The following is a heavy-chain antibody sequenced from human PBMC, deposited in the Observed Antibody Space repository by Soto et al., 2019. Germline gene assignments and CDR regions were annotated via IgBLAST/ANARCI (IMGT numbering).Heavy chain of an antibody. CDR1: GGSISSSSYY. J-gene: IGHJ4*02. CDR2: IYYSGST. D-gene: IGHD3-16*01. V-gene: IGHV4-39*01. Sequence: QLQLQESGPGLVKPSETLSLTCTVSGGSISSSSYYWGWIRQPPGKGLEWIGSIYYSGSTYYNPSLKSRVTISVDTSKNQFSLKLSSVTAADTAVYYCARRGISPSIGGIYYFDYWGQGTLVTVSS. CDR3: ARRGISPSIGGIYYFDY.